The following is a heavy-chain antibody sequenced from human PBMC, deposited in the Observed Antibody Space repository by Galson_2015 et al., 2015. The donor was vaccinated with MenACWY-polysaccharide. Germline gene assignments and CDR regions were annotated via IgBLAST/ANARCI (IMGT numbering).Heavy chain of an antibody. Sequence: SVKVSCKASGYTFTGYYIHWVRQAPGQGLEWMGRISPHSGATNCAQNFQGRVTMTRVTSISTAYMELSRLSSDDTAVYYCARERGAGGTYFNYWGQGTLVAVSS. V-gene: IGHV1-2*06. CDR2: ISPHSGAT. CDR3: ARERGAGGTYFNY. J-gene: IGHJ4*02. CDR1: GYTFTGYY.